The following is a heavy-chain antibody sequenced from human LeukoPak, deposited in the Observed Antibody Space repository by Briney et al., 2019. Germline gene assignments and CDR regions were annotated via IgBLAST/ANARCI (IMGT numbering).Heavy chain of an antibody. CDR3: TRETSSRYFDY. CDR2: INPNSGGT. J-gene: IGHJ4*02. V-gene: IGHV1-2*02. Sequence: ASVKVSCKASGYSFTGYYIHWVRQAPGQGLEWMGWINPNSGGTNYAQKFQGRVTMTRDTSISTAYMELSRLRSDDMAVYYCTRETSSRYFDYWGQGTLVTVSS. CDR1: GYSFTGYY.